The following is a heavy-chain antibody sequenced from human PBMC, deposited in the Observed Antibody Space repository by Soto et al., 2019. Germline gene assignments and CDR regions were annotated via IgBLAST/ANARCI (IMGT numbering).Heavy chain of an antibody. D-gene: IGHD3-22*01. Sequence: GETLKISCKGSGYSFTSYWIGWVRQMPGKGLEWMGIIYPGDSDTRYSPSFQGQVTISADKSISTAYLQWSSLKASDTAMYYCARDGVDHYYDSSGYYPDYWGQGIRVTVAS. CDR1: GYSFTSYW. CDR2: IYPGDSDT. CDR3: ARDGVDHYYDSSGYYPDY. J-gene: IGHJ4*02. V-gene: IGHV5-51*01.